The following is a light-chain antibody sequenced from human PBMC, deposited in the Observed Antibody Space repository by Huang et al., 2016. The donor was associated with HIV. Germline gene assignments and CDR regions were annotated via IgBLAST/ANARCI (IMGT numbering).Light chain of an antibody. CDR2: NTS. V-gene: IGKV3-20*01. CDR1: QGVTTTY. Sequence: EIVLTQSPGTLSLSPGARATLSCRASQGVTTTYLAWYQQKPGQPPRLLIYNTSKRARGIPYRFSGSGSGTDFSLTIRRLEPEDFAVYYCQQYGGSPPGVTFGGGTKVEVK. J-gene: IGKJ4*01. CDR3: QQYGGSPPGVT.